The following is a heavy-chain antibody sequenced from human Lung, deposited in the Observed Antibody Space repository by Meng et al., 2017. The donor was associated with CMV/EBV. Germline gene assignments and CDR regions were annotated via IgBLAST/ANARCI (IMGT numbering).Heavy chain of an antibody. Sequence: SCAASGFTFSSYAMHWVRQAPGKGLEWVAVISYDGSNKYYADSVKGRFTISRDNSKNTLYLQMNSLRAEDTAVYYCARDSRGSWYYSHGDYYYGMDVWXQGTTVTVSS. CDR1: GFTFSSYA. V-gene: IGHV3-30-3*01. CDR3: ARDSRGSWYYSHGDYYYGMDV. J-gene: IGHJ6*02. CDR2: ISYDGSNK. D-gene: IGHD6-13*01.